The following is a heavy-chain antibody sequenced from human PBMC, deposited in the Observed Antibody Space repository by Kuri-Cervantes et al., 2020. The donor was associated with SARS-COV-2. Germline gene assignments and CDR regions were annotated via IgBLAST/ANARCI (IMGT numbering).Heavy chain of an antibody. CDR3: ARARRYSSLEGWFDP. V-gene: IGHV4-34*01. CDR1: GGSISSYY. CDR2: INHSGST. Sequence: SETLSLTCTVSGGSISSYYWSWIRQPPGKGLEWIGEINHSGSTNYNPSLKSRVTISVDTSKNQFSLKLSSVTAADTAVYYCARARRYSSLEGWFDPWGQGTLVTVSS. J-gene: IGHJ5*02. D-gene: IGHD6-13*01.